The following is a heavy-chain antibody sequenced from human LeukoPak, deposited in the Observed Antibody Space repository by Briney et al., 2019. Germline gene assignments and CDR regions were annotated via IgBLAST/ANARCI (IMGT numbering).Heavy chain of an antibody. Sequence: ETLSLTCAVYGGSFSGYYWSWVRQAPGKGLEWVSAISGSGGSTYYADSVKGRFTISRDNSKNTLYLQMNSLRAEDTAVYYCAKDSSSWYRDYWGQGTLVTVSS. CDR2: ISGSGGST. CDR1: GGSFSGYY. D-gene: IGHD6-13*01. CDR3: AKDSSSWYRDY. J-gene: IGHJ4*02. V-gene: IGHV3-23*01.